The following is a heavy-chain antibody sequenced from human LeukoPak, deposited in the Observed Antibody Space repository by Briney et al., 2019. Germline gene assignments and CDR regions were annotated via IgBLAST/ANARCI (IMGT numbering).Heavy chain of an antibody. CDR3: ANPYI. Sequence: GALRLSCVASGFTFSSYSMNWVRQAPGKGLGWVSSITSSSGYIYYADSVKGRFTISRDNAKNSLYLQMDSLRAEDTAVCYCANPYIWGQGTMVTVSS. V-gene: IGHV3-21*01. J-gene: IGHJ3*02. D-gene: IGHD1-14*01. CDR2: ITSSSGYI. CDR1: GFTFSSYS.